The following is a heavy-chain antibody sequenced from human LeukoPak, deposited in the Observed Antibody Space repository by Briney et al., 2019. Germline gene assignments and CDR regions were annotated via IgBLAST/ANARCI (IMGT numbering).Heavy chain of an antibody. D-gene: IGHD5-24*01. CDR2: IYTSGST. Sequence: PSETLSLTCTVSGGSISSYYWSWIRQPPGKGLEWIGYIYTSGSTNYNPSLKSRVTISVDTSKNQFSLKLSSVTAADTAVYYCARGARRGDGYNRNWYFDLWGRGTLVTVSS. CDR3: ARGARRGDGYNRNWYFDL. V-gene: IGHV4-4*09. CDR1: GGSISSYY. J-gene: IGHJ2*01.